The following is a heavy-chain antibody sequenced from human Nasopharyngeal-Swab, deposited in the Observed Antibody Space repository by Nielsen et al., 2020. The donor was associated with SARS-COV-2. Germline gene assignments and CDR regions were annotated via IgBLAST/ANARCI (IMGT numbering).Heavy chain of an antibody. Sequence: PGKGLEWIGEINHSGSTNYNPSLKSRVTISEDTSKNQFSLKLSSVTAADTAVYYCARGFRTPIVVVVAACCPAHGGHWFDPWGQGTLVTVSS. D-gene: IGHD2-15*01. J-gene: IGHJ5*02. V-gene: IGHV4-34*01. CDR3: ARGFRTPIVVVVAACCPAHGGHWFDP. CDR2: INHSGST.